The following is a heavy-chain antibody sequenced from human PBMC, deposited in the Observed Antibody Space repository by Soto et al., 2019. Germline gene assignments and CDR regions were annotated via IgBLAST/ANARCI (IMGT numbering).Heavy chain of an antibody. J-gene: IGHJ4*02. V-gene: IGHV3-53*01. CDR3: VRDQGITLTA. CDR1: GFTVSSEY. Sequence: GGSVRLSCVASGFTVSSEYISWVRQAPGMRLEWVSVIFTNGGAFYADSVRGRFTISRDNSKNALYLQVNSLRVEDTAVYYCVRDQGITLTAWGQGTLVTVSS. CDR2: IFTNGGA. D-gene: IGHD1-20*01.